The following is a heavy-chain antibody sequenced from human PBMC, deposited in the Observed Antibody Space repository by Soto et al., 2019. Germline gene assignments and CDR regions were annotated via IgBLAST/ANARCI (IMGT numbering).Heavy chain of an antibody. CDR1: GDSISSGDYY. CDR3: ARLGHVYYYDSSGYREYFQH. CDR2: IYYSGTT. J-gene: IGHJ1*01. Sequence: SETLSLTCTVSGDSISSGDYYWSWVRQSPGKGLEWIGCIYYSGTTYYNPSLETRLTMSVDTSKNQFSLRLSSVTAADTAMYYCARLGHVYYYDSSGYREYFQHWGQGTLVTVSS. D-gene: IGHD3-22*01. V-gene: IGHV4-30-4*01.